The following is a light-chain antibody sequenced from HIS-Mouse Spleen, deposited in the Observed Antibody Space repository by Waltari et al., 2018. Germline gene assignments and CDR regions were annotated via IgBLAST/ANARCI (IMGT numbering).Light chain of an antibody. CDR3: CSYAGSSTVV. J-gene: IGLJ2*01. CDR1: SSDVGSYNF. CDR2: EGS. V-gene: IGLV2-23*01. Sequence: QSALTQPASVSGSPGQSITISCTGPSSDVGSYNFVAWYQQHPGKAPKLMIYEGSKRPSGVSNRFSGSKSGNTASLTISGLQAEDEADYYCCSYAGSSTVVFGGGTKLTVL.